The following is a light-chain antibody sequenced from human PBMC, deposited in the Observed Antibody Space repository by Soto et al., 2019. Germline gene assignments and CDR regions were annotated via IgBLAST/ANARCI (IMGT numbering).Light chain of an antibody. CDR3: QQYGSSPT. V-gene: IGKV3-20*01. J-gene: IGKJ1*01. CDR1: QSVSSNY. Sequence: EIVLTQSPGTLSLSPGERATLSCRSSQSVSSNYLACYQEKPDQPPRLVIYDVSSRATGIPDMFSGSGSGTAFTLVSSRLEPEDSAAYYCQQYGSSPTSAQGTKEEIK. CDR2: DVS.